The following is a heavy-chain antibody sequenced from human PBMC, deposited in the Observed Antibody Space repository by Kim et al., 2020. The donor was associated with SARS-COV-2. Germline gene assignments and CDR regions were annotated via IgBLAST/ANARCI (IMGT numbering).Heavy chain of an antibody. CDR3: AGDVGGDEDGFDY. Sequence: YHPSLKGRVTISVDPSKNHFSLQLGSVTAADTAVYYCAGDVGGDEDGFDYWGQGTLVTVSS. D-gene: IGHD1-26*01. V-gene: IGHV4-61*03. J-gene: IGHJ4*02.